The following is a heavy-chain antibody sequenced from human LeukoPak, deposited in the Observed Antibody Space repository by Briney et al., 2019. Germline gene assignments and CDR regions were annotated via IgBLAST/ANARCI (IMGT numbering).Heavy chain of an antibody. J-gene: IGHJ4*02. CDR3: ARRTYDSSGYYGY. CDR2: IIPIFGTA. V-gene: IGHV1-69*13. Sequence: AASVKVSCKASGYTFTGYYMHWVRQAPGQGLEWMGGIIPIFGTANYAQKFQGRVTITADESTSTAYMELSSLRSEDTAVYYCARRTYDSSGYYGYWGQGTLVTVSS. CDR1: GYTFTGYY. D-gene: IGHD3-22*01.